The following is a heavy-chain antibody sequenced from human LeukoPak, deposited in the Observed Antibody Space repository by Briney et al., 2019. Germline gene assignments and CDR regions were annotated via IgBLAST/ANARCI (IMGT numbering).Heavy chain of an antibody. CDR3: ASKYYYDSSDYYYFDY. V-gene: IGHV1-69*05. D-gene: IGHD3-22*01. Sequence: ASVKVSCKASGGTFSSYAISWVRQAPGQGLEWMGRIIPIFGTANYAQKFQGRVTITTDESTSTAYMELSSLRSEDTAVYYCASKYYYDSSDYYYFDYWGQGTLVTVSS. CDR2: IIPIFGTA. J-gene: IGHJ4*02. CDR1: GGTFSSYA.